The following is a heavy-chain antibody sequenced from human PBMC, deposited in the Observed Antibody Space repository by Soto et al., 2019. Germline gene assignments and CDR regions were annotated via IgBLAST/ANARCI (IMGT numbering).Heavy chain of an antibody. CDR1: GGSISSYY. J-gene: IGHJ4*02. Sequence: SETLSLTCTVSGGSISSYYWSWIRQPPGKGLEWIGYIYYSGSTNYNPSLKSRVTISVDTSKNQFSLKLSSVTAADTAVYYCARGLSPLLADQGFDYWGQGTLVTVSS. V-gene: IGHV4-59*01. CDR2: IYYSGST. D-gene: IGHD2-2*01. CDR3: ARGLSPLLADQGFDY.